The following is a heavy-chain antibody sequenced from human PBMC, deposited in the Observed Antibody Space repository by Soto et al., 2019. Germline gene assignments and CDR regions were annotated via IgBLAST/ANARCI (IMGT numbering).Heavy chain of an antibody. D-gene: IGHD2-15*01. CDR1: GFTVSSNY. V-gene: IGHV3-66*01. CDR3: ASCIEARGGRCYSDAFAI. CDR2: IYSGGST. J-gene: IGHJ3*02. Sequence: PGGSLRLSCAASGFTVSSNYMSWVRQAPGKGLEWVSVIYSGGSTYYADSVKGRFTISRDNSKNTLYLQMNSLRAEDTAVYYCASCIEARGGRCYSDAFAIWGQGTMVTVSS.